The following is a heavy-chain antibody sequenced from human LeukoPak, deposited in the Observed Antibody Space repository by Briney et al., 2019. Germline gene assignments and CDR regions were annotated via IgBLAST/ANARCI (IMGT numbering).Heavy chain of an antibody. Sequence: APLELSCKTSGYPFTSFGVSWVRQAPGQGLEWMGWISPYNGNTNFAQRFQGRLTLTTDTSTSTVYMELRSLRSDDTAVYFCAGARRVQVIPVAESAEYFEHWGQGTLVTVSS. CDR3: AGARRVQVIPVAESAEYFEH. D-gene: IGHD2-2*01. J-gene: IGHJ1*01. CDR2: ISPYNGNT. CDR1: GYPFTSFG. V-gene: IGHV1-18*01.